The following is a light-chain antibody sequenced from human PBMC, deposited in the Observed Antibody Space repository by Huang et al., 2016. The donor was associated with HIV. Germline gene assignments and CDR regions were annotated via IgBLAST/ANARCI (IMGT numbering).Light chain of an antibody. V-gene: IGKV1-39*01. CDR1: QTISNY. J-gene: IGKJ1*01. Sequence: DIQMTQSPSSLSASVGDRVTITCRASQTISNYLNWYQQKPGKAPKLLIYAASDLQSGVPSMFSGRGSGTDFTLTISSLQPEDSATYYCQQSSISPWTFGQGTRVEIK. CDR2: AAS. CDR3: QQSSISPWT.